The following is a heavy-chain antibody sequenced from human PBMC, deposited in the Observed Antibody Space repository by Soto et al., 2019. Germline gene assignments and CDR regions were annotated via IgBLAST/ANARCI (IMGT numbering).Heavy chain of an antibody. CDR1: GYTFASYY. CDR2: INPSGGST. V-gene: IGHV1-46*01. J-gene: IGHJ4*02. CDR3: ARDLHGYCSGGSCWPLFGY. D-gene: IGHD2-15*01. Sequence: ASVKVSCKASGYTFASYYIHWVRQAPGQGLEWMGIINPSGGSTSYAQKSQGRVTMTRDTSTSTVYMDLSSLRSEDTAVYYCARDLHGYCSGGSCWPLFGYWGQGTLVTVSS.